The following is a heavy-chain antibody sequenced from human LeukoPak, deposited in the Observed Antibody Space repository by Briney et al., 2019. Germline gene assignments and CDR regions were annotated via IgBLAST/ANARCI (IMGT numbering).Heavy chain of an antibody. V-gene: IGHV3-23*01. D-gene: IGHD6-13*01. J-gene: IGHJ6*02. Sequence: GGSLRLSCAASGFTFSSYAMSWVRQAPGKGLEWVSAISGSGGSTYYADSVKGRFTISRDNSKNTLYPQMNSLRAEDTAVYYCAKSTAAGTRPLFYYYYYGMDVWGQGTTVTVSS. CDR2: ISGSGGST. CDR3: AKSTAAGTRPLFYYYYYGMDV. CDR1: GFTFSSYA.